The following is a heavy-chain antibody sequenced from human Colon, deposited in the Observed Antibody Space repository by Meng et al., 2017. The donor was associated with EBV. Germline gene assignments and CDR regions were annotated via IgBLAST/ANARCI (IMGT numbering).Heavy chain of an antibody. Sequence: VLLHESGAGLVKPSGPLSLTCAVSGTSISTSNWWSWIRQSPGEGLEWIGAIYHNGQTNYNPSLKSRVSMSVDESKNEFSLNLKSVTAADTAVYYCARDGGVTHIPWGQGVLVTVSS. CDR3: ARDGGVTHIP. D-gene: IGHD2-8*02. CDR1: GTSISTSNW. CDR2: IYHNGQT. J-gene: IGHJ5*02. V-gene: IGHV4-4*02.